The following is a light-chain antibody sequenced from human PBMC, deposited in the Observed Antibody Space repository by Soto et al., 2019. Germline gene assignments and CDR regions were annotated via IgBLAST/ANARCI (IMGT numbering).Light chain of an antibody. Sequence: DIQMTQSPSTLSASVGDRVIITCRTSQSVSSWLAWYQQKPGKAPNLLIYKASTLQSGVPSRFSGSGSGTEFTLTIASPQPDDFATYYCQQYSSYSAFTFGPGTKVDVK. CDR3: QQYSSYSAFT. CDR1: QSVSSW. J-gene: IGKJ3*01. CDR2: KAS. V-gene: IGKV1-5*03.